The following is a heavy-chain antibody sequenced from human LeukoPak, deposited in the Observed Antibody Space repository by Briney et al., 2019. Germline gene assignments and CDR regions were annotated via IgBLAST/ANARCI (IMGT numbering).Heavy chain of an antibody. CDR1: GFTFDDYA. J-gene: IGHJ4*02. CDR2: LSWNCDNI. Sequence: PGGSLRLSCTTSGFTFDDYAMHWVQQAPGKGLEWVSGLSWNCDNIDYADSVKGRFTISRDNDKNSLYLQMNSLRAEDTAVYYCARDRYCTTDSCSDHWGQGTLVTVSS. CDR3: ARDRYCTTDSCSDH. V-gene: IGHV3-9*01. D-gene: IGHD2-2*01.